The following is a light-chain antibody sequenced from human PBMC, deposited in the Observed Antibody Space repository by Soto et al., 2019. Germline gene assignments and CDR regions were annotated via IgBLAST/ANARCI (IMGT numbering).Light chain of an antibody. J-gene: IGKJ1*01. V-gene: IGKV1-5*01. CDR1: QSISSW. CDR2: DAS. Sequence: DIQMTQSPSTLSASVGDRVTITCRASQSISSWLAWYQQKPGKAPKLRIYDASSLESGVPSRFSGSGSGTEFTLTISSLLPDDFATYYCQQFRGTFGQGTKVDI. CDR3: QQFRGT.